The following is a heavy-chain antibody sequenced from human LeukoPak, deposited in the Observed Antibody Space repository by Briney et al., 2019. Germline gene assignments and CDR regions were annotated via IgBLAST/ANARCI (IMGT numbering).Heavy chain of an antibody. V-gene: IGHV3-15*01. D-gene: IGHD4-17*01. CDR2: IKSKTDGGTT. Sequence: PGGSLRLSCAASGFTFSNAWMSWVRQAPGKGLEWVGRIKSKTDGGTTDYAAPVKGRFTISRDDSKNTLYLQMNSLKTEDTAVYYCTTERVNGDYRAFDYWGQGTLVTVSS. J-gene: IGHJ4*02. CDR3: TTERVNGDYRAFDY. CDR1: GFTFSNAW.